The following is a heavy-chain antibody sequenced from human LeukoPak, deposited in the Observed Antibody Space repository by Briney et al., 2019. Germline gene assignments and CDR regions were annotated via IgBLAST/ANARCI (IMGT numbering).Heavy chain of an antibody. D-gene: IGHD6-19*01. CDR1: GGSISSSTYY. J-gene: IGHJ4*02. V-gene: IGHV4-39*01. CDR2: LYSSGST. CDR3: ARHVSVAVTNFFDY. Sequence: SETLSLTCTVSGGSISSSTYYWGWIRQPPGKGLEWIGSLYSSGSTYYNPSLKSRVTISVDTSKNQFSLRLSSVTAADTAVYYCARHVSVAVTNFFDYWGQGTLVTVSS.